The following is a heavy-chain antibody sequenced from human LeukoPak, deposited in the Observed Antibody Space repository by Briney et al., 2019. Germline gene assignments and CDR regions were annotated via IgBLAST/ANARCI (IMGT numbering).Heavy chain of an antibody. CDR3: ARDGLPATYVRWRYFDY. Sequence: ASVKVSCKASGYTFTSYYMHWVRQAPGQGLEWMGIINPSGGSTSCAQKFQGRVTMTRDMSTSTVYMELSSLRSEDTAVYYCARDGLPATYVRWRYFDYWGQGTLVTVSS. V-gene: IGHV1-46*01. CDR2: INPSGGST. CDR1: GYTFTSYY. D-gene: IGHD1-26*01. J-gene: IGHJ4*02.